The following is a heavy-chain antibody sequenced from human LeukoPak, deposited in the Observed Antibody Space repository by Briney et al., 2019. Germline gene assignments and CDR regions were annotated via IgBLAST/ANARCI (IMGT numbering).Heavy chain of an antibody. J-gene: IGHJ6*02. V-gene: IGHV1-18*01. Sequence: ASVKVSCKASGYTFTSYGISWVRQAPGQGLEWMGWISAYNGNTNYAQKLQGRVTMTTDTSTSTAYMELRSLRSDDTAVYYCARVSYYGSGSYYYGMDVWGQGTTVTVSS. CDR3: ARVSYYGSGSYYYGMDV. CDR1: GYTFTSYG. D-gene: IGHD3-10*01. CDR2: ISAYNGNT.